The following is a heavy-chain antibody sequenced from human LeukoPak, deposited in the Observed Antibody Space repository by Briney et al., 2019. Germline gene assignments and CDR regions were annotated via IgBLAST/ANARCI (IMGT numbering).Heavy chain of an antibody. CDR3: AKGGSYVVDY. CDR2: NNSDGSST. Sequence: GGPLRHPCFPPGFTFSNYWWLGVGQAPGKGLVWVSRNNSDGSSTSYADSVKGRFTISRDNAKNTLYLQMNSLRAEDTAVYYCAKGGSYVVDYWGQGTLVTVSS. D-gene: IGHD3-16*01. CDR1: GFTFSNYW. V-gene: IGHV3-74*01. J-gene: IGHJ4*02.